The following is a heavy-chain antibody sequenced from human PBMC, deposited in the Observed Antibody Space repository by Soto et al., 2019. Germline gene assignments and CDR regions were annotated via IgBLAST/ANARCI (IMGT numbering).Heavy chain of an antibody. CDR2: ISAYNGDT. J-gene: IGHJ5*02. D-gene: IGHD6-6*01. CDR1: GYTFTSYG. Sequence: ASVKVSCKASGYTFTSYGITWVRQAPGQDLEWMGWISAYNGDTNYAQRLQGRVTMTTDTSTSTVYMELKSLKSDDTAVYYCARDQEYSTSGLYWFDLWGQGTLVTVSS. CDR3: ARDQEYSTSGLYWFDL. V-gene: IGHV1-18*04.